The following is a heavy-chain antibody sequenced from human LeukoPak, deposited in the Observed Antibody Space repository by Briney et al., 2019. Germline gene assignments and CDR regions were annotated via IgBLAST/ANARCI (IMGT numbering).Heavy chain of an antibody. CDR3: ARAFVYYDSSGRRYYFDY. CDR2: IYYSGST. D-gene: IGHD3-22*01. Sequence: SETLSLTCTVSGGSISSSSYYWGWIRQPPGKGLEWIGSIYYSGSTYYNPSLKSRVTISVDTSKNQFSLKLSSVTAADTAVYYCARAFVYYDSSGRRYYFDYWGQGTLVTVSS. J-gene: IGHJ4*02. CDR1: GGSISSSSYY. V-gene: IGHV4-39*07.